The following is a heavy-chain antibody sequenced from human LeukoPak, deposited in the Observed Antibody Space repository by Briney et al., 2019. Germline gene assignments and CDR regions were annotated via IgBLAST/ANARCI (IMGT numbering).Heavy chain of an antibody. CDR2: IYYSGST. Sequence: PSETLSLTCTVSGGSISSSSYYWGWIRQPPGKGLEWIGSIYYSGSTYYNPSLKSRVTISVDTSKNQFSLKLSSVTAADTAVYYCVRHVGSCSSTSCYRTFWFDPWGQGTLVTVSS. J-gene: IGHJ5*02. CDR3: VRHVGSCSSTSCYRTFWFDP. CDR1: GGSISSSSYY. D-gene: IGHD2-2*02. V-gene: IGHV4-39*01.